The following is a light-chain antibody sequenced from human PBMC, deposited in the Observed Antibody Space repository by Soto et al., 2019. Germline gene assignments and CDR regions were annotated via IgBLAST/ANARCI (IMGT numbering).Light chain of an antibody. J-gene: IGKJ1*01. V-gene: IGKV1-39*01. Sequence: DIQMTQSPSSLSASVGDRVTITCRASQSISSYLNWYQQKPGKAPKLLIYAASRLQSGVPSRFSRSGSATDFTHTISSLQLADFETYYCHQSYSTPLTFGLGPKVEIK. CDR2: AAS. CDR1: QSISSY. CDR3: HQSYSTPLT.